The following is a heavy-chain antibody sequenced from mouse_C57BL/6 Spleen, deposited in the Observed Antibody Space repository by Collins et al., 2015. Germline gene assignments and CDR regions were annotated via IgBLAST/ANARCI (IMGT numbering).Heavy chain of an antibody. J-gene: IGHJ4*01. CDR2: ISSGSSTI. Sequence: EVQLVESGGGLVKPGGSLKLSCAASGFTFSDYGMHWVRQAPEKGLEWVAYISSGSSTIYYADTVKGRFTISRDNAKNTLFLQMTSLRSEDTAMYYCARCYSLTFPMDYWGQGTSVTVSS. CDR1: GFTFSDYG. CDR3: ARCYSLTFPMDY. V-gene: IGHV5-17*01. D-gene: IGHD2-12*01.